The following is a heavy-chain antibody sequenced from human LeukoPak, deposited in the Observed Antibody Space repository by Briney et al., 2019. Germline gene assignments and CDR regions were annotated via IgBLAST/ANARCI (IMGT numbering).Heavy chain of an antibody. J-gene: IGHJ4*02. V-gene: IGHV4-61*02. CDR1: GGSISSGSHY. CDR3: ARGRQWPTLRFDY. Sequence: SQTLSLTCTVSGGSISSGSHYWTWIRQPAGKGLEYIGRVYSSGSTDSNPSLRSRLTMSVDTSKNQLSLKLTSVTAADTAVYYCARGRQWPTLRFDYWGQGTLVTVSS. D-gene: IGHD6-19*01. CDR2: VYSSGST.